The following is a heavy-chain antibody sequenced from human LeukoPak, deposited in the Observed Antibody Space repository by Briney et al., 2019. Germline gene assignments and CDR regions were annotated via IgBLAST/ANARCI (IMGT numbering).Heavy chain of an antibody. CDR2: YDGSEE. D-gene: IGHD2-2*01. J-gene: IGHJ4*02. Sequence: YDGSEEYYADSAKGRFTISRDNSKNTLYLQMDSLRSEDTAVYYCAGKAAAYYFVYWGQGTLVTVSS. V-gene: IGHV3-30*02. CDR3: AGKAAAYYFVY.